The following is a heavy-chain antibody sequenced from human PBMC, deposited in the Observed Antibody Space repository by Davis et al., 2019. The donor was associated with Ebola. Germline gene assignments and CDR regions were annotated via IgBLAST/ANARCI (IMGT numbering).Heavy chain of an antibody. CDR1: GYTFIRYA. J-gene: IGHJ4*02. CDR3: ASGPWVYTTRRGLTLDN. D-gene: IGHD2-8*01. Sequence: AASVKASCKASGYTFIRYAMNWVRQAPGQGLEWMGRIIPMVDTTNYARKFQDRVTMSADKSTSTVYMELSSLRSGDTAVYYCASGPWVYTTRRGLTLDNWGQGTQVTVSS. V-gene: IGHV1-69*04. CDR2: IIPMVDTT.